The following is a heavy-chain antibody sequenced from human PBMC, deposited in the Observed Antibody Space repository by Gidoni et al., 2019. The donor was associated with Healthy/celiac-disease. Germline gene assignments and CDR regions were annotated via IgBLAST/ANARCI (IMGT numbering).Heavy chain of an antibody. Sequence: EVQLVESGGGLVQPGGSLRLSCAASGFTVSINYMSWVRQAPGKGLEWVSVIYSGGSTYYADSVKGRFTISRDNSKNTLYLQMNSLRAEDTAVYYCARGSLGYCSGGSCSYTYGMDVWGQGTTVTVSS. J-gene: IGHJ6*02. D-gene: IGHD2-15*01. CDR2: IYSGGST. CDR3: ARGSLGYCSGGSCSYTYGMDV. CDR1: GFTVSINY. V-gene: IGHV3-66*01.